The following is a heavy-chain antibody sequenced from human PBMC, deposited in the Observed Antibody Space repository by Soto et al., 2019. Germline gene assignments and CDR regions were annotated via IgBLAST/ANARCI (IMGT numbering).Heavy chain of an antibody. CDR3: ASTRGFDWFRKYYFDY. Sequence: SXKVSFKASGGTXTSYAIRLVRQAPGQGLEWMGGIIPIFCTANYAQKFQGRVTITADKSTSTAYMELSSLRSEDTAVYYCASTRGFDWFRKYYFDYWGQGTLGTVSS. V-gene: IGHV1-69*06. CDR1: GGTXTSYA. J-gene: IGHJ4*02. CDR2: IIPIFCTA. D-gene: IGHD3-9*01.